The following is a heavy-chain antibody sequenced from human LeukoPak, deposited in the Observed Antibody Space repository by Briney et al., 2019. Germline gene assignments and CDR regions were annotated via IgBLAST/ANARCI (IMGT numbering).Heavy chain of an antibody. Sequence: SETLSLTCTVSGGSISSYYWSWIRQPPGKGLEWIGYIYYSGSTNYNPSLKSRVTISVDTSKNQFSLKLSSVTAAHTAVYYCARGGSYNVDYWGQGTLVTVSS. CDR3: ARGGSYNVDY. CDR1: GGSISSYY. CDR2: IYYSGST. J-gene: IGHJ4*02. V-gene: IGHV4-59*01. D-gene: IGHD5-18*01.